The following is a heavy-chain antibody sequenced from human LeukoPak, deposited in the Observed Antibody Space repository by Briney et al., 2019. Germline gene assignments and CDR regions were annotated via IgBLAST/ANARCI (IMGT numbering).Heavy chain of an antibody. Sequence: PGGSLRLSCAASGFTFDDYAMHWVRQAPGKGLEWVSGISWNSGSIGYADSVKGRFTISRDNAKNSLYLQMNSLRAEDTALYYCARDRGFDYYDSSGSEGYFDYWGQGTLVTVSS. CDR3: ARDRGFDYYDSSGSEGYFDY. V-gene: IGHV3-9*01. D-gene: IGHD3-22*01. CDR1: GFTFDDYA. J-gene: IGHJ4*02. CDR2: ISWNSGSI.